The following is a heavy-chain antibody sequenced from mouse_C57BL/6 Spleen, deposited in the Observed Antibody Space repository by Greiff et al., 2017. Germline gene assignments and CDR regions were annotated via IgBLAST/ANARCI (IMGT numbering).Heavy chain of an antibody. CDR2: FYPGSGSI. Sequence: QVHVKQSGAELVKPGASVKLSCKASGYTFTEYTIHWVKQRSGQGLEWIGWFYPGSGSIKYNEKFKDKATLTADKSSSTVYMELSRLTSEDSAVYFCARGYGNYGYFDVWGTGTTVTVSS. D-gene: IGHD2-10*02. CDR3: ARGYGNYGYFDV. J-gene: IGHJ1*03. CDR1: GYTFTEYT. V-gene: IGHV1-62-2*01.